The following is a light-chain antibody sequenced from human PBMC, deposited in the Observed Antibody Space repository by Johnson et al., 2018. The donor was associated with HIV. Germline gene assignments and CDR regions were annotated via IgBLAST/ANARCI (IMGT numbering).Light chain of an antibody. CDR3: GTWDSSLSAGV. CDR1: VSNIESYF. J-gene: IGLJ1*01. CDR2: EDN. Sequence: QSVLTQPPSVSAAPGQTVNISCSGNVSNIESYFVSWYQQLPGAAPTLLIYEDNKRPSGIPDRFSGSQSGTSATLGITGLQTGDEADYYCGTWDSSLSAGVFGTGTKVTVL. V-gene: IGLV1-51*02.